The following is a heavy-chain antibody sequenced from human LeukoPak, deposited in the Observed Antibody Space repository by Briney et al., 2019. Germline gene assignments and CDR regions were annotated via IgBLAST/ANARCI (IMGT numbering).Heavy chain of an antibody. D-gene: IGHD6-13*01. CDR2: IYHSGST. CDR1: GGSISSSNW. J-gene: IGHJ2*01. V-gene: IGHV4-4*02. CDR3: ARSLPGTGPPLYFEP. Sequence: SETLPLTCAVSGGSISSSNWWNWVRQPPGKGLEWIGEIYHSGSTNYNPSLKSRVTISVDTSKNQFSLKLSSVTAADTAVYYCARSLPGTGPPLYFEPWGPCPPVT.